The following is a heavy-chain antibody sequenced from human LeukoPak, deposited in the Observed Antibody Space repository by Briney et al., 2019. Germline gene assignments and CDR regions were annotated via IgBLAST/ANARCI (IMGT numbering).Heavy chain of an antibody. V-gene: IGHV1-8*01. CDR3: AVLAYCGGDCYLETDY. Sequence: ASMKVSCKASGYTFTSYDINWVRQATGQGLEWMGWMNPNSGNTGYAQKFQGRVTMTRNTSISTAYMELSSLRSEDTAVYYCAVLAYCGGDCYLETDYWGQGTLVTVSS. J-gene: IGHJ4*02. D-gene: IGHD2-21*02. CDR1: GYTFTSYD. CDR2: MNPNSGNT.